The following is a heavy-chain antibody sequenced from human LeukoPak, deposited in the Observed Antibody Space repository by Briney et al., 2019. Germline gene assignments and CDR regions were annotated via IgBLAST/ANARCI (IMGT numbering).Heavy chain of an antibody. CDR3: ARLPKKYYYGSGWNLGPAYYFDY. D-gene: IGHD3-10*01. Sequence: SETLSLTCAVYGGSFSGYYWSWIRQPPGKGLEWIGEINHSGSTNYNPSLKSRRVTISVDTSKNQFSLKLSSVTAADTAVYYCARLPKKYYYGSGWNLGPAYYFDYWGQGTLVTVSS. J-gene: IGHJ4*02. CDR2: INHSGST. CDR1: GGSFSGYY. V-gene: IGHV4-34*01.